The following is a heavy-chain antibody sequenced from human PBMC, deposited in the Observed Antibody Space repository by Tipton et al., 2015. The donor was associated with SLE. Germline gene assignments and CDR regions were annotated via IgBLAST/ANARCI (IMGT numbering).Heavy chain of an antibody. J-gene: IGHJ6*02. CDR2: IYYNGGT. Sequence: TLSLTCNVSGASISSSDYSWGWMRQPPGEGLEWIGTIYYNGGTHSNPSLKSRVSISVDTSKNQLSLKLYSVTAADTAVYYCARAREYEMPLPLFMDVWGQGATVTVSS. CDR3: ARAREYEMPLPLFMDV. D-gene: IGHD2/OR15-2a*01. V-gene: IGHV4-39*07. CDR1: GASISSSDYS.